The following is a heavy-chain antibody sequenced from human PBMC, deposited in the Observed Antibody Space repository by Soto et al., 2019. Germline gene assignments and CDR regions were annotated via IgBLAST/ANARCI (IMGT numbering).Heavy chain of an antibody. D-gene: IGHD3-16*01. Sequence: EVQLVESGGGLVQPGGSLRLSCATSGFTFSGYWMAWGRQAPGKGLEWVANIHPDGSGRYYVDSVKGRFTISRDNAQNSLYLQMNSLRAEDTSLDYCAREGRLLGAFDIWGQGTVVTVSS. V-gene: IGHV3-7*01. CDR3: AREGRLLGAFDI. J-gene: IGHJ3*02. CDR1: GFTFSGYW. CDR2: IHPDGSGR.